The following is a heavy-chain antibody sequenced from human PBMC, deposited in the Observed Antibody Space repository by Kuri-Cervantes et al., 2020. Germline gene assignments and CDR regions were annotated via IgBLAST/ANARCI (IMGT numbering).Heavy chain of an antibody. J-gene: IGHJ4*02. V-gene: IGHV4-39*01. Sequence: SETLSLTCTVSGGSISSGDYYWSWIRQPPGKGLEWIGSIYYSGSPYYNPSLKSRVTISVDTSKNQFSLKLSSVTAADTAVYYCARGLGYYYGYFDYWGQGTLVTVSS. D-gene: IGHD3-22*01. CDR1: GGSISSGDYY. CDR2: IYYSGSP. CDR3: ARGLGYYYGYFDY.